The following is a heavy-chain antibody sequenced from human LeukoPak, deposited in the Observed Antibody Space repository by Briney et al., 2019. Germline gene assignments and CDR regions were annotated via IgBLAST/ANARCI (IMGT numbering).Heavy chain of an antibody. J-gene: IGHJ4*02. D-gene: IGHD3-3*01. V-gene: IGHV4-39*07. CDR1: GGSISSSSYY. CDR3: ARADYDFWSGYYAPSY. CDR2: IYYSGST. Sequence: SETLSLTCTVSGGSISSSSYYWGWIRQPPGKGLEWIGSIYYSGSTYYNPSLKSRVTISVDTSKSQFSLRLSSVTAADTAVYYCARADYDFWSGYYAPSYWGQGTLVTVSS.